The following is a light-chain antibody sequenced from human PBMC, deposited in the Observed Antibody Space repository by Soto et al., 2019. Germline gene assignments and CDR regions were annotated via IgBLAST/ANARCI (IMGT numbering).Light chain of an antibody. CDR1: QSVNIY. Sequence: EIVMTQSPATLSVSPGERATLSCRASQSVNIYLAWYQQKPGQAPRLLIFGASYRATGTPARFSGSGSGTDFTLTISRLEPEDFAVYYCQQYGNSGTFGQGTKVDIK. CDR2: GAS. V-gene: IGKV3D-15*01. J-gene: IGKJ1*01. CDR3: QQYGNSGT.